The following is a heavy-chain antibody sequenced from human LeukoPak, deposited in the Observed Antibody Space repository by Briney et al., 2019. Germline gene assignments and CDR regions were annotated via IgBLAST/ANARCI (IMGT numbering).Heavy chain of an antibody. CDR3: AVSAAGLFDP. V-gene: IGHV4-34*08. Sequence: SETLSLTCAVYGETFSGYFWSWIRQAPGKGLEWIGEINHSGSTNHNPSLKSRVTISVDTSKNQFSLKLSSVTAADTAVYYCAVSAAGLFDPWGQGTLVTVSS. D-gene: IGHD6-13*01. CDR1: GETFSGYF. J-gene: IGHJ5*02. CDR2: INHSGST.